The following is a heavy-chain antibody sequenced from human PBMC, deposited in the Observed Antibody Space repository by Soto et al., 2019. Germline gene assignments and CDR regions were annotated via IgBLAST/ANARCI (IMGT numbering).Heavy chain of an antibody. CDR2: IIPLFGTT. CDR3: ARAHGSSWYNWFDP. J-gene: IGHJ5*02. D-gene: IGHD6-13*01. V-gene: IGHV1-69*01. CDR1: GGTFSSYG. Sequence: QVLLVQSGAEVKKPGSSVKVSCKASGGTFSSYGISWVRQTPGRGLEWMGGIIPLFGTTNYAQKFRGRVTVTADASTSTLYMELRSLSFEDTAVYYCARAHGSSWYNWFDPWGQGTLVTVSS.